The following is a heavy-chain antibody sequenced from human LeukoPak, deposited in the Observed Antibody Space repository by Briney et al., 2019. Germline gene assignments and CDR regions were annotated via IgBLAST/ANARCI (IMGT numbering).Heavy chain of an antibody. CDR3: ARGSSYYYDSSDYLGYFDY. CDR2: IYTGGST. Sequence: PGGSLRLSCAAYGFTVSSNYMSWVRQAPGKGLEWVSAIYTGGSTYYEASLKGRVTISRDNTKNALYLQMNSLRAEDTAVYYCARGSSYYYDSSDYLGYFDYWGQGTLVTVSS. CDR1: GFTVSSNY. J-gene: IGHJ4*02. D-gene: IGHD3-22*01. V-gene: IGHV3-66*01.